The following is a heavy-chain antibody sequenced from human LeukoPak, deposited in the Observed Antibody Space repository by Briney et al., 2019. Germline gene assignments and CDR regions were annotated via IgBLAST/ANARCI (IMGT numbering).Heavy chain of an antibody. CDR1: GYIFNNYG. D-gene: IGHD3-10*01. Sequence: ASVKVSCKASGYIFNNYGFFWVRQAPGQVLEWMGWISAYNGNTNYAQKLQGRVTMTTDTSTSTAYMELRSLRSDDTAVYYCARDGSGGTDYWGQGTLVTVSS. V-gene: IGHV1-18*01. J-gene: IGHJ4*02. CDR2: ISAYNGNT. CDR3: ARDGSGGTDY.